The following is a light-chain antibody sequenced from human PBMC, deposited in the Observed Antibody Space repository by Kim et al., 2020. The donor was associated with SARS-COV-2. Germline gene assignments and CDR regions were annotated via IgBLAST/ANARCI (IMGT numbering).Light chain of an antibody. CDR1: QPSSSN. J-gene: IGKJ4*01. V-gene: IGKV3-15*01. Sequence: SVPPEESATLSSTSSQPSSSNSAWHQQRPGQAPRLLISGPSTRATGIPARFSGSGSGKEFTITSSSLQSEDVAVYYCQHYDNRVTFGGGTKVDIK. CDR2: GPS. CDR3: QHYDNRVT.